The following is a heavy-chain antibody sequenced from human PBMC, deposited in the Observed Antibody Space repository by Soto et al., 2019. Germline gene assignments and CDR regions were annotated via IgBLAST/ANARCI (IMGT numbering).Heavy chain of an antibody. J-gene: IGHJ4*02. Sequence: QVQLVQSGAEVKKPGSSVKVSCKASGGTFSSYAISWVRQAPGQGLEWMGGIIPIFGTANYAQKFQGRVTITADESTSTAYMELSSLRSEDTAVHYCARDGYYYDSSGYELVDYWGQGTLVTVSS. CDR1: GGTFSSYA. V-gene: IGHV1-69*01. CDR3: ARDGYYYDSSGYELVDY. CDR2: IIPIFGTA. D-gene: IGHD3-22*01.